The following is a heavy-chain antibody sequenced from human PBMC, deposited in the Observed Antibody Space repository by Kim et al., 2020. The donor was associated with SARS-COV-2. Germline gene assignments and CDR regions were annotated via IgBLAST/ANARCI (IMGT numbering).Heavy chain of an antibody. CDR3: GRGAGIAWPAPFFDF. V-gene: IGHV4-61*03. D-gene: IGHD1-20*01. Sequence: NPSLRSRVTMSVDTSKNLFSLRLTSVTAADTAVYYCGRGAGIAWPAPFFDFWGHGTRVTVSA. J-gene: IGHJ4*01.